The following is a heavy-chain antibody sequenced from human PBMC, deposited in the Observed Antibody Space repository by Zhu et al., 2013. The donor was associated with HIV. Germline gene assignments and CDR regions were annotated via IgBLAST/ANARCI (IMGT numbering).Heavy chain of an antibody. Sequence: QVQLVQSGAELKKPGASVKISCRASGYTLSSHYIHWLRQVPGQGLEWMGIINPDGDVTTFSKRFQGRVTITRDTSTSTVYMDLSSLTSDDTAVYYCARVGDWGKRKILTWGERVGATWGQGTLVIVSS. V-gene: IGHV1-46*01. CDR3: ARVGDWGKRKILTWGERVGAT. CDR2: INPDGDVT. J-gene: IGHJ4*02. CDR1: GYTLSSHY. D-gene: IGHD7-27*01.